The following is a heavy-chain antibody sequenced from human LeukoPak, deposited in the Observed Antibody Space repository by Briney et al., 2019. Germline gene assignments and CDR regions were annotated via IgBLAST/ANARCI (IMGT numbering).Heavy chain of an antibody. CDR3: ARCRRIAARPSARGYYYMDV. CDR1: GYTFTICG. V-gene: IGHV1-18*01. CDR2: ISAYNGNT. Sequence: ASVTVSFTASGYTFTICGISCVRQAPGQAPERMGWISAYNGNTSCTQKLQGRVTMTTVTSTSTAYMELRSLRSDDTAVYDCARCRRIAARPSARGYYYMDVWGKGATVTVAS. D-gene: IGHD6-6*01. J-gene: IGHJ6*03.